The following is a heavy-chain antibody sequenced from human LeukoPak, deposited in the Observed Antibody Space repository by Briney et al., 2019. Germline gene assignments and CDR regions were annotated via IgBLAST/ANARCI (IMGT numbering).Heavy chain of an antibody. Sequence: PSETLSLTCTVSGGSIRSSSYYWGWIRQPPGKGLEWIGYIYYSGTTYYNPSLKSRVTISVDTSKNQFSLKLNSVTAADTAVYYCARKRYDDPYFFDYWGQGTLVTVSS. V-gene: IGHV4-30-4*08. D-gene: IGHD3-22*01. CDR1: GGSIRSSSYY. CDR3: ARKRYDDPYFFDY. J-gene: IGHJ4*02. CDR2: IYYSGTT.